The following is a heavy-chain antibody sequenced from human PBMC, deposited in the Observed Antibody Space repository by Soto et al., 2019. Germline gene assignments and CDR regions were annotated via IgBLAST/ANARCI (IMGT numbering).Heavy chain of an antibody. D-gene: IGHD3-22*01. V-gene: IGHV4-34*01. CDR2: INHSGST. Sequence: SETLSLTCAVYGGSFSGYYWSWIRQPPGKGLEWIGEINHSGSTNYNPSLKSRVTISVDTSKNQFSLKLSSVTAADTTVYYCARGSGYYGFSYWGQGTLVTVSS. CDR1: GGSFSGYY. J-gene: IGHJ4*02. CDR3: ARGSGYYGFSY.